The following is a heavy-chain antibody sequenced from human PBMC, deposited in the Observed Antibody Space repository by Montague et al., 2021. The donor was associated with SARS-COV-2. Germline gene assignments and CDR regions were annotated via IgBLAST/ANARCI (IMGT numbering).Heavy chain of an antibody. V-gene: IGHV4-39*07. Sequence: SETLSLTYTVSGASISSSSYYWGWIRQPPGKGLEWIGSIYYSGSTYYNPSLKSRVTISVDTSKNQFSLKLSSVTAADTAVYYCARVGRQQLVRLSGMDVWGQGTTVTVSS. J-gene: IGHJ6*02. D-gene: IGHD6-13*01. CDR2: IYYSGST. CDR1: GASISSSSYY. CDR3: ARVGRQQLVRLSGMDV.